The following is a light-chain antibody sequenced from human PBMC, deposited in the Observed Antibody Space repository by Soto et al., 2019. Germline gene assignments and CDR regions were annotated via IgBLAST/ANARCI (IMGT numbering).Light chain of an antibody. V-gene: IGKV3-15*01. CDR3: QQYNVWPLT. Sequence: EIVMTQSPAPLSVSPGDRATLSCRASQSVSSNLAWYQQKPGQTPKLLIYVASTRATGIPARFSGSGSGTEFTLTISSLQSEDFAVYYCQQYNVWPLTFGGGTKVEFK. CDR1: QSVSSN. J-gene: IGKJ4*01. CDR2: VAS.